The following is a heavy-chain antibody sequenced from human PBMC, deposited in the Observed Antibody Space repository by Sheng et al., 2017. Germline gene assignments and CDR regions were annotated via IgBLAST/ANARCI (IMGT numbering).Heavy chain of an antibody. CDR1: GDSISSNIYY. Sequence: QLQLQESGPGLVKPSETLSLTCTVSGDSISSNIYYWGWIRQPPGKGLEWIGSIYYSGTTDYNPPLKSRVTISVDTSKNQFSLKLTSVTAADTAVYYCARHSGSANVLHYYYYMDVVGQEGPRSTVSS. CDR2: IYYSGTT. D-gene: IGHD3-10*01. J-gene: IGHJ6*03. V-gene: IGHV4-39*01. CDR3: ARHSGSANVLHYYYYMDV.